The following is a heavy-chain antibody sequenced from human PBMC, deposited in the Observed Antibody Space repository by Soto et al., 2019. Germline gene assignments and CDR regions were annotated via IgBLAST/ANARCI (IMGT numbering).Heavy chain of an antibody. V-gene: IGHV4-59*08. CDR2: IYYSGST. D-gene: IGHD3-3*01. J-gene: IGHJ4*02. CDR1: GGSISSYY. CDR3: ARHGVVDDFWSGYYPIPTFDY. Sequence: PSETLSLTCTVSGGSISSYYWSWIRQPPGKGLEWIGYIYYSGSTNYNPSLKSRVTISVDTSKNQFSLKLSSVTAADTAVYYCARHGVVDDFWSGYYPIPTFDYWGQGTLVTVSS.